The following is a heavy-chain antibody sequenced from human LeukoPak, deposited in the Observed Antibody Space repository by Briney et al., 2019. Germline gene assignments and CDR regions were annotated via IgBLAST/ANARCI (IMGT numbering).Heavy chain of an antibody. Sequence: PGGSLRLSCAASGFTFSGCCMHWGRQAPEKGLEWVAFIWYDGRDKYHTDSEKGRLAISRDNSKNTLYLQMNSLRAEDTAMYYCASRFLRLSAFDIWGQGTMVTVSS. CDR2: IWYDGRDK. D-gene: IGHD2-21*01. CDR3: ASRFLRLSAFDI. V-gene: IGHV3-30*02. J-gene: IGHJ3*02. CDR1: GFTFSGCC.